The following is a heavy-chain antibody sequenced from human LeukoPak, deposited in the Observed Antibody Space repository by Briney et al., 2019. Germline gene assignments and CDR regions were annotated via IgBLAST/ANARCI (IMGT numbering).Heavy chain of an antibody. CDR1: GFTFSGYA. Sequence: GGSLRLSCAGSGFTFSGYAMSWVRQAPGKGLEWVSTITGSAGTTHYADSVKGRFTISRDNSKNILYLQMNSLSTEDTAIYYCAKAFREYVSSSYSSFDIRGQGTMVTVSS. CDR3: AKAFREYVSSSYSSFDI. D-gene: IGHD6-13*01. J-gene: IGHJ3*02. CDR2: ITGSAGTT. V-gene: IGHV3-23*01.